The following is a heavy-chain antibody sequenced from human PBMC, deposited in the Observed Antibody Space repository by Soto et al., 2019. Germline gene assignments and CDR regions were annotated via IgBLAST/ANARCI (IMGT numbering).Heavy chain of an antibody. V-gene: IGHV3-23*01. CDR1: GFTFSSYA. CDR3: AKVHVGYCSGGSCLNSFDY. D-gene: IGHD2-15*01. J-gene: IGHJ4*02. Sequence: EVQLLESGGGLVQPGGSLRLSCAASGFTFSSYAMSWVRQAPGKGLEWVSTISGSGGSTYYADSVKGRFTISRDNSKNTLYLQMKSLRAEDTAVYYCAKVHVGYCSGGSCLNSFDYWGQGTLVTVSS. CDR2: ISGSGGST.